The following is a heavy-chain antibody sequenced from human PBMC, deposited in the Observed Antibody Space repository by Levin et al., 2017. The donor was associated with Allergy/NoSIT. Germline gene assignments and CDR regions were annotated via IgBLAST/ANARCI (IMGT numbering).Heavy chain of an antibody. V-gene: IGHV3-30*18. CDR3: AKDMGGYGSGSYSYFDY. CDR1: GFTFRSYG. Sequence: HPGGSLRLSCAASGFTFRSYGMHWVRQAPGKGLEWVAVISYDGSNKYYADSVKGRFTISRDNSKNTLYLQMNSLRAEDTALYYCAKDMGGYGSGSYSYFDYWGQGTLVTVSS. J-gene: IGHJ4*02. CDR2: ISYDGSNK. D-gene: IGHD3-10*01.